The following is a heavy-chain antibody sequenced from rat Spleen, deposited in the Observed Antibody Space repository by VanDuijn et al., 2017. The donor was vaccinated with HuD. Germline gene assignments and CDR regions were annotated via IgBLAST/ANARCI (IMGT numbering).Heavy chain of an antibody. CDR1: GFTFSDYY. D-gene: IGHD1-2*01. J-gene: IGHJ3*01. CDR2: ISTAGGNT. Sequence: EVQLVESDGGLVQPGRSLKLSCAASGFTFSDYYMAWVRQAPTKGLEWVAYISTAGGNTYYRDSVKGRFSISRDNTKNTQYLQMDSLRSEDTATYHCARHGYSSYGWFAYWGQGTLVTVSS. V-gene: IGHV5S13*01. CDR3: ARHGYSSYGWFAY.